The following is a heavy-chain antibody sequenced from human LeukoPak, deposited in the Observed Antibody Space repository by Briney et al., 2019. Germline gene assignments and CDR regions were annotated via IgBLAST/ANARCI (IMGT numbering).Heavy chain of an antibody. D-gene: IGHD5/OR15-5a*01. CDR2: IYYSGST. Sequence: SETLSFTCTVSGGSISSYYWSWIRQPPGKGLEWIGYIYYSGSTNYNPSLKSRVTISVDTSKNQFSLKLSSVTAADTAVYYCASGLGPGYWGQGTLVTVSS. J-gene: IGHJ4*02. V-gene: IGHV4-59*01. CDR1: GGSISSYY. CDR3: ASGLGPGY.